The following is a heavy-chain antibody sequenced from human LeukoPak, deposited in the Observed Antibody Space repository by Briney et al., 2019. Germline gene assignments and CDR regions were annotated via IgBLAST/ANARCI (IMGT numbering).Heavy chain of an antibody. J-gene: IGHJ3*02. CDR2: ISSSGSTI. CDR1: GFTFSSYE. Sequence: GGSLRLSCAASGFTFSSYEMNWVRQAPGKGLEWVSYISSSGSTIYYADSVKGRFTISRDNAKNSLYLQMNSLRAEDTAVYYCARNPLGKDGAFDIWGQGTMVTVSS. CDR3: ARNPLGKDGAFDI. V-gene: IGHV3-48*03. D-gene: IGHD1-14*01.